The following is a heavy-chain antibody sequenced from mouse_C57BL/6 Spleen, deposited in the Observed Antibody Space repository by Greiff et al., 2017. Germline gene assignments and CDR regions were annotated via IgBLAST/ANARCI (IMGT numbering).Heavy chain of an antibody. J-gene: IGHJ3*01. CDR1: EYEFPSHD. CDR2: INSDGGST. CDR3: ARRAAWFAY. D-gene: IGHD3-3*01. V-gene: IGHV5-2*01. Sequence: EVMLVESGGGLVQPGESLKLSCESNEYEFPSHDMSWVRKTPGKRLELVAAINSDGGSTYYPDTMERRYINSRDNTKTTMYLQMSSLRSEDTALYYCARRAAWFAYWGQGTLVTVSA.